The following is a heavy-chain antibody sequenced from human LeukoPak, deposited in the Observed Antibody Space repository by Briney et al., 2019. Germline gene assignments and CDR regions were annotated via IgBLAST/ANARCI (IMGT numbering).Heavy chain of an antibody. J-gene: IGHJ4*02. V-gene: IGHV3-48*04. CDR1: GFTFSSYS. CDR3: AREGIQLWPTSDDY. D-gene: IGHD5-18*01. CDR2: ISSSSSTI. Sequence: GGSLRLSCAASGFTFSSYSMNWVRQAPGKGLEWVSYISSSSSTIYYADSVKGRFTISRDNAKNSLYLQMNSLRAEDTAVYYCAREGIQLWPTSDDYWGQGTLVTVSS.